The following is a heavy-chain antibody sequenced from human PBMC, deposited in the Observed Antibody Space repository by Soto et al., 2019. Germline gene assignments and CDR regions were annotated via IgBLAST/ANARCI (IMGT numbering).Heavy chain of an antibody. D-gene: IGHD2-15*01. J-gene: IGHJ6*02. CDR1: GFTFSRFA. CDR2: IGGSGGTT. V-gene: IGHV3-23*01. CDR3: AKDSLGDYYYDGLDV. Sequence: EVQLLESGGGLVQPGGSLRLSCAASGFTFSRFAMNWVRQAPGKGLEWVSGIGGSGGTTYYADSVKGRFTISRDNSKNTLFLQMNSLRAEDTAVYYCAKDSLGDYYYDGLDVWGQGTTVTVSS.